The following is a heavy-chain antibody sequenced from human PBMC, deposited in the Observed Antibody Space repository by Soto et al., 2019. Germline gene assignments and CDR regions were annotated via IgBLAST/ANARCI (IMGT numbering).Heavy chain of an antibody. CDR3: ARGSSRWDY. CDR1: GGSISSFY. Sequence: SETLSLTCTVSGGSISSFYWSWIRQPAGKGLEWIGRIYSGGRNNYNPPLKSRVTMSVDTSKNQFSLRLSSVTAADTAMYYCARGSSRWDYWGQGTLVTVSS. V-gene: IGHV4-4*07. J-gene: IGHJ4*02. CDR2: IYSGGRN. D-gene: IGHD6-13*01.